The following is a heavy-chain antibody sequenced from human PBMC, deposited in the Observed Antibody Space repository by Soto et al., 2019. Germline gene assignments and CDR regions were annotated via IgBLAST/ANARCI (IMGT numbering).Heavy chain of an antibody. CDR1: GDIFSSYP. CDR3: ARSAFPQRAAAWDY. Sequence: QVQLVQSGAEVRKPGSSVKVSCKASGDIFSSYPIGWVRQAPGQGLEWMGGIIPIFGITNYAQKFQGRITITADESTSTAYMDLISLTSEDTAVYYCARSAFPQRAAAWDYWGQGTLVTVSS. D-gene: IGHD6-25*01. V-gene: IGHV1-69*01. CDR2: IIPIFGIT. J-gene: IGHJ4*02.